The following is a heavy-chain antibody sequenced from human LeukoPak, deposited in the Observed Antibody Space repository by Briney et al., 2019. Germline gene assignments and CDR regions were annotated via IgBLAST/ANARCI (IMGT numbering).Heavy chain of an antibody. CDR3: ARRWASCLDY. D-gene: IGHD2-2*01. Sequence: KPSETPSLTCTVSGGSISSGGYYWSWIRQHPGKGLEWIGYIYYSGSTYYNPSLKSRVTISVDTSKNQFSLKLSSVTAADTAVYYCARRWASCLDYWGQGTLVTVSS. J-gene: IGHJ4*02. CDR2: IYYSGST. V-gene: IGHV4-31*03. CDR1: GGSISSGGYY.